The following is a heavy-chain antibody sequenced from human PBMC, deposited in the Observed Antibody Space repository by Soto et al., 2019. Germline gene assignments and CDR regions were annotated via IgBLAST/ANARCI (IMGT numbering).Heavy chain of an antibody. D-gene: IGHD1-7*01. CDR1: GYTFTNYG. CDR2: ISAYSGNT. Sequence: QVQLVQSGAEVKKPGASVKVSCKASGYTFTNYGISWVRQAPGQGLDWMGWISAYSGNTNYAQDLQDRVTMTTDTSTNTAYMELRSLRSADTAVNYCARSGQNWNYILDYWGQGTLVTVSS. CDR3: ARSGQNWNYILDY. V-gene: IGHV1-18*01. J-gene: IGHJ4*02.